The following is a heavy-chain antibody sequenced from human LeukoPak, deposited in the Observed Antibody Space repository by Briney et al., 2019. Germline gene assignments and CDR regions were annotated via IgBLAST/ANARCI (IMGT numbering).Heavy chain of an antibody. CDR1: GFTFSTKS. CDR2: ITADSGTT. V-gene: IGHV3-48*02. Sequence: GGSLRLSCAASGFTFSTKSMNWVRQAPGKGLEWVSYITADSGTTYYADSVKGRFTISRDNAKNSLYLQMNSLRDEDTAVYYCASRDYSDYWGQGTLVTVSS. J-gene: IGHJ4*02. CDR3: ASRDYSDY.